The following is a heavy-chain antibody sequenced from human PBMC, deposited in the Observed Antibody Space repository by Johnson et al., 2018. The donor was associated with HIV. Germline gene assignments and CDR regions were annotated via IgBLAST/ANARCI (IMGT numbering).Heavy chain of an antibody. CDR3: ARDMGGDRNAFDI. Sequence: QMLLVESGGGVVQPGRSLRLSCAASGFTFSSYAMHWVRQAPGKGLEWVAVISYDGSNKYYADSVKGRFTISRDNSKNTLYLQMNSLRAEDTAVYYCARDMGGDRNAFDIWGQGTMVTVSS. CDR1: GFTFSSYA. J-gene: IGHJ3*02. D-gene: IGHD1-26*01. V-gene: IGHV3-30*04. CDR2: ISYDGSNK.